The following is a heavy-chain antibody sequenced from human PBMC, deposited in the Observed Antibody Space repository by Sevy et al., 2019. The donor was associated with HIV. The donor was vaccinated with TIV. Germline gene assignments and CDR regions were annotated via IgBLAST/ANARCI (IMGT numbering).Heavy chain of an antibody. CDR3: ARDRTGIAVAGNPYAYYYYMDV. CDR2: IYYSGST. Sequence: SETLSLTCTVSGGSISSYYWSWIRQPPGKGLEWIGYIYYSGSTNYNPSLKSLVTISVDTSKNQFSLKLSSVTAADTAVYYCARDRTGIAVAGNPYAYYYYMDVWGKGTTVTVSS. V-gene: IGHV4-59*01. J-gene: IGHJ6*03. CDR1: GGSISSYY. D-gene: IGHD6-19*01.